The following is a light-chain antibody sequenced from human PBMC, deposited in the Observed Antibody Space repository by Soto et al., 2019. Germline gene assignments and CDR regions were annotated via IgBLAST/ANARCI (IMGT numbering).Light chain of an antibody. CDR3: KSDAGSNIYV. Sequence: QSALTQPPSASGSPGQSVTISCTGTNTDIGVYDFVSWYQHHPGKAPRLIIYEVGQRPSGVPDRFSGSKSGNTASLTVSGLQAADEADYCCKSDAGSNIYVFGSGTKVTVL. J-gene: IGLJ1*01. V-gene: IGLV2-8*01. CDR2: EVG. CDR1: NTDIGVYDF.